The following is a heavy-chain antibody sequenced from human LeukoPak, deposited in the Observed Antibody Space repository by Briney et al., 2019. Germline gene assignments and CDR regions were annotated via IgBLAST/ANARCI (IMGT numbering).Heavy chain of an antibody. J-gene: IGHJ3*02. CDR2: IYYSGST. V-gene: IGHV4-59*01. CDR1: GGSISSYY. Sequence: KPSETLSLTCTVSGGSISSYYWSWIRQPPGKGLEWIGYIYYSGSTNYNPSLKSRVTISVDTSKNQFSLKLSSVTAADTAVYYCAKRIAAAGDDAFDIWGQGTMVTVSS. D-gene: IGHD6-13*01. CDR3: AKRIAAAGDDAFDI.